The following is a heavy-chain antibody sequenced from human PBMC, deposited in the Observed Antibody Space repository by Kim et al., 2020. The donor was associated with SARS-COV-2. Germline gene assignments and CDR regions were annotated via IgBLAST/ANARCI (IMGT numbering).Heavy chain of an antibody. V-gene: IGHV3-30*18. D-gene: IGHD2-2*01. Sequence: GGSLRLSCAASGFTFSSYGMHWVRQAPGKGLEWEAVISYDGSNKYYADSVKGRFTISRDKSKNTLYLQMNSLRAEDTGVYYCANEGVAAAIHLTGFDYWGGGSLVTGSS. CDR3: ANEGVAAAIHLTGFDY. CDR2: ISYDGSNK. CDR1: GFTFSSYG. J-gene: IGHJ4*02.